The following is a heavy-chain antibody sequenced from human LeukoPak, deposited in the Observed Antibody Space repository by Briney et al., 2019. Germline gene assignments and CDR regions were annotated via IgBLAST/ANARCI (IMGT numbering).Heavy chain of an antibody. CDR2: ISSSSSYI. CDR1: GFTFSSYS. CDR3: ARNGAVRVYDSSGLGWYFDY. D-gene: IGHD3-22*01. Sequence: AGGSLRLSCAASGFTFSSYSMNWVRQAPGKGLEWVSSISSSSSYIYYADSVKGRFTISRDNAKNSLYLQMNSLRAEDTAVYYCARNGAVRVYDSSGLGWYFDYWGQGTLVTVSS. J-gene: IGHJ4*02. V-gene: IGHV3-21*01.